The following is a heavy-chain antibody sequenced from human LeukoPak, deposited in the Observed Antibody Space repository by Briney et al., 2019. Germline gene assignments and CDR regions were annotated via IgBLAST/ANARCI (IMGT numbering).Heavy chain of an antibody. CDR3: ARAGTYSSGWYGYWYFDL. J-gene: IGHJ2*01. V-gene: IGHV3-11*01. D-gene: IGHD6-19*01. CDR2: ISSSGSTI. CDR1: GFTFSDYY. Sequence: GGSLRLSCAASGFTFSDYYMSWIRQAPGKGLEWVSYISSSGSTIYYADSVKGRFTISRDNAKNSLYLQMNSLRAEDTAVYYCARAGTYSSGWYGYWYFDLWGRGTLVTVSS.